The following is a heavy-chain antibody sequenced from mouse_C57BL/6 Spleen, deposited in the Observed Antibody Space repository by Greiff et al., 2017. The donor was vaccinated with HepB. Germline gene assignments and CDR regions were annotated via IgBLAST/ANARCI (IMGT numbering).Heavy chain of an antibody. V-gene: IGHV1-64*01. CDR3: ARDYYDYDGWFAY. CDR2: IHPNSGST. CDR1: GYTFTSYW. D-gene: IGHD2-4*01. J-gene: IGHJ3*01. Sequence: VQLQQPGAELVKPGASVKLSCKASGYTFTSYWMHWVKQRPGQGLEWIGMIHPNSGSTNYNEKFKSKATLTVDKSSSTAYMQLSSLTSEDSAVYYCARDYYDYDGWFAYWGQGTLVTVSA.